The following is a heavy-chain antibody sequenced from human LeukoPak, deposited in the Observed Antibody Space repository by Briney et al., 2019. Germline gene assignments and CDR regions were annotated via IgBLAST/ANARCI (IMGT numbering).Heavy chain of an antibody. Sequence: GGSLRLSCTASGFAFSSYSMNWVRQAPGKGLEWVSSISSSSTYIYYADSVKGRFTISRDNAKNSMYLQMNSLRAEDTAVYYCARVPGRYFDWFATPLDAFDIWGQGTMVTVSS. CDR2: ISSSSTYI. D-gene: IGHD3-9*01. CDR1: GFAFSSYS. CDR3: ARVPGRYFDWFATPLDAFDI. J-gene: IGHJ3*02. V-gene: IGHV3-21*01.